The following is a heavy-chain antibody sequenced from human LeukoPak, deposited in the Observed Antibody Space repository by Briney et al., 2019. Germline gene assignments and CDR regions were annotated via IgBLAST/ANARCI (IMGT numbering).Heavy chain of an antibody. Sequence: GRSLRLSCAASGFTFSTYAMHWVRQAPGKGLEWVAVIPYDGRDKKYADSVKGRFTISRDNSQNTLYLQMNSLRAEDTAVYYCAKDSGNYAKYYFDYWGQGTLVTVSS. D-gene: IGHD1-26*01. CDR2: IPYDGRDK. CDR3: AKDSGNYAKYYFDY. V-gene: IGHV3-30*04. J-gene: IGHJ4*02. CDR1: GFTFSTYA.